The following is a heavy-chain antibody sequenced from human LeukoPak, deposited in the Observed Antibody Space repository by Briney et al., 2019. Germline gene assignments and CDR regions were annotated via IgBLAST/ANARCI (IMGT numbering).Heavy chain of an antibody. V-gene: IGHV1-69*04. J-gene: IGHJ6*02. CDR1: GGTFISYA. CDR3: ASCPGIAAGGFGMDV. CDR2: IIPIFGIA. D-gene: IGHD6-13*01. Sequence: SVTVSCKASGGTFISYAISWVRQAPGQGLEWMGRIIPIFGIANYAQKFQGRVTITADKSTSTAYMELSSLRSEDTAVYYCASCPGIAAGGFGMDVWGQGTTVTVSS.